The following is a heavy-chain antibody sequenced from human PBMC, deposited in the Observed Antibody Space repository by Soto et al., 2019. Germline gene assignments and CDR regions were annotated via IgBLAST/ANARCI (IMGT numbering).Heavy chain of an antibody. CDR2: IKQDGSEK. CDR1: GFTFSSYW. CDR3: ARDRTISDYRSSGALGL. Sequence: PGGSLRLSCAASGFTFSSYWMSWVRQAPGKGLEWVANIKQDGSEKYYVDSVKGRFTISRDNAKNSLYLQMNSLRAEDTAMYFCARDRTISDYRSSGALGLWGQGTLVTVSS. D-gene: IGHD3-10*01. J-gene: IGHJ4*02. V-gene: IGHV3-7*01.